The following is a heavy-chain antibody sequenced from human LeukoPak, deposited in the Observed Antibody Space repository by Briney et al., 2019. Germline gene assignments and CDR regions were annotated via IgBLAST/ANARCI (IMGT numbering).Heavy chain of an antibody. CDR2: IYYSGST. V-gene: IGHV4-39*07. Sequence: SETLSLTCTVSGGSISSSSYYWGWIRQPPGKGLEWIGSIYYSGSTYYNPSLKSRVTISVDRSKNQFSLKLSSVTAADTAVYYCARTSYYDFWSGYYTFDYWGQGTLVTVSS. J-gene: IGHJ4*02. D-gene: IGHD3-3*01. CDR3: ARTSYYDFWSGYYTFDY. CDR1: GGSISSSSYY.